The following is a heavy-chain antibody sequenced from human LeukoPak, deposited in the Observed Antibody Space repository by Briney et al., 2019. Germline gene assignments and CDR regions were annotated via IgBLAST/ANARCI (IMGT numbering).Heavy chain of an antibody. J-gene: IGHJ4*02. CDR1: GGSISSSSYY. D-gene: IGHD3-10*01. V-gene: IGHV4-39*07. CDR3: ARVVEYYPTDYYFDY. Sequence: PSETLSLTCTVSGGSISSSSYYWGWIRQPPGKGLEWIGGIYYSGSTYYNPSLKSRVTISVDTSKTHFSLKLAPLTAADTAVYYCARVVEYYPTDYYFDYWGQGTLVTVSS. CDR2: IYYSGST.